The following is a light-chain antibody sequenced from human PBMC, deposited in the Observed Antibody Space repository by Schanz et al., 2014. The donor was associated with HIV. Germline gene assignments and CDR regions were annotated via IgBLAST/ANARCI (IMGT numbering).Light chain of an antibody. J-gene: IGLJ1*01. CDR2: EVS. Sequence: QSALTQPPSASGSPGQSVTISCTGTSSDVGGHNYVSWYQHHPGKAPKLIIFEVSERPSGVPDRFSGSKSGNTASLTISGLTSEDEADYSCSSYTSGSPYVFGTGTQLPVL. CDR3: SSYTSGSPYV. V-gene: IGLV2-8*01. CDR1: SSDVGGHNY.